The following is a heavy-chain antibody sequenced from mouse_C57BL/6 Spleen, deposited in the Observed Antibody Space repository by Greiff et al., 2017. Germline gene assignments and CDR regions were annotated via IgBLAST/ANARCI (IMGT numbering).Heavy chain of an antibody. J-gene: IGHJ3*01. D-gene: IGHD1-1*01. CDR1: GYTFTGYW. V-gene: IGHV1-9*01. CDR3: ARGYDGSSPAGFAY. CDR2: ILPGSGST. Sequence: QVQLQQSGAELMKPGASVKLSCKATGYTFTGYWISWVHQTPGHGLEWIGEILPGSGSTNYNEKFKGKATFTADKSSNTVYLQLSSLTTEDSAMYYCARGYDGSSPAGFAYWGQGTLVTVSA.